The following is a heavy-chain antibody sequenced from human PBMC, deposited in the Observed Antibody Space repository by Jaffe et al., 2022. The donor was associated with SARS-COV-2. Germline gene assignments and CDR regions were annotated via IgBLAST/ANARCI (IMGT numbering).Heavy chain of an antibody. CDR1: GFTFSSYS. D-gene: IGHD3-22*01. J-gene: IGHJ4*02. V-gene: IGHV3-21*01. CDR2: ISSSSSYI. CDR3: ARVSWDRYDSSGYYY. Sequence: EVQLVESGGGLVKPGGSLRLSCAASGFTFSSYSMNWVRQAPGKGLEWVSSISSSSSYIYYADSVKGRFTISRDNAKNSLYLQMNSLRAEDTAVYYCARVSWDRYDSSGYYYWGQGTLVTVSS.